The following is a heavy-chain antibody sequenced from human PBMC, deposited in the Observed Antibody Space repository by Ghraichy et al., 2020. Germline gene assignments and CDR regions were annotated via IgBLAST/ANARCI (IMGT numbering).Heavy chain of an antibody. CDR1: GGSISSGGYY. J-gene: IGHJ2*01. V-gene: IGHV4-31*03. Sequence: SEKRSLTCTVSGGSISSGGYYWSWIRQHPGKGLEWIGYIYYSGSTYYNPSLKSRVTISVDTSKNQFSLKLSSVTAADTAVYYCARGTHPRSIGPFLWGRGTLVTVSS. CDR3: ARGTHPRSIGPFL. D-gene: IGHD1/OR15-1a*01. CDR2: IYYSGST.